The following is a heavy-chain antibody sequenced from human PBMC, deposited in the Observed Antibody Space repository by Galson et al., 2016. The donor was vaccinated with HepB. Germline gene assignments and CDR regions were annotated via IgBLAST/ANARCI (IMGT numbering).Heavy chain of an antibody. J-gene: IGHJ4*02. Sequence: SLRLSCAVSGFTFSSYAMNWVRQAPGKGLEWVSDISHSGDSIYYADSLKGRFTISRDDSKNTLYLQMNGLRPEDTAVYYCARGRVGATPADYWGQGTLVTVSS. CDR3: ARGRVGATPADY. CDR2: ISHSGDSI. D-gene: IGHD1-26*01. V-gene: IGHV3-23*01. CDR1: GFTFSSYA.